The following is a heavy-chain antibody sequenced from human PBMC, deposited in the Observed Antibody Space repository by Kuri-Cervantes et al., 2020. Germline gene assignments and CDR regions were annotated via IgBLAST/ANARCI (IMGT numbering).Heavy chain of an antibody. Sequence: GESLKISCAASGFTFSSYSMNWVRQAPGKGLEWVSSISSSSSYTYYADSVKGRFTISRDNAKNSLYLQMNSLRAEDTAVYYCAREEDTAMAMNWFDPWGQGTLVTVSS. CDR1: GFTFSSYS. D-gene: IGHD5-18*01. CDR3: AREEDTAMAMNWFDP. V-gene: IGHV3-21*01. J-gene: IGHJ5*02. CDR2: ISSSSSYT.